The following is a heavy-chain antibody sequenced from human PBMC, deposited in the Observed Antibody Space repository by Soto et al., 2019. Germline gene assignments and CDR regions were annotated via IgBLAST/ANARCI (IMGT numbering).Heavy chain of an antibody. J-gene: IGHJ4*02. CDR1: GDSVSSNSAA. CDR2: TYYRSKWYN. Sequence: QVQLQQSGPGLVKPSQTLSLTCAISGDSVSSNSAAWSWIRQSPSRGFEWLGRTYYRSKWYNDYEVSEKRRKTLNPHTYKNQFSLQLNSGTPEDTAVYYCLRISTTSPPVWGPGTLITVSS. CDR3: LRISTTSPPV. V-gene: IGHV6-1*01. D-gene: IGHD1-1*01.